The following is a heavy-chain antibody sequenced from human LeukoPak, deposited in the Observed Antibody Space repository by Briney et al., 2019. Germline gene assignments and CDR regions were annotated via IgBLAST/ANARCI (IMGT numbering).Heavy chain of an antibody. J-gene: IGHJ4*02. CDR1: GGSVSSGSYY. Sequence: SETLSLTCTVSGGSVSSGSYYWSWIRQPPGKGLEWFGYIYYSGSTNYNPSLKSRVTISVDTSKNQFSLKLSSVTAADTAVYYCARGVVVAASPDYFDYWGQGTLVTVSS. V-gene: IGHV4-61*01. CDR3: ARGVVVAASPDYFDY. D-gene: IGHD2-15*01. CDR2: IYYSGST.